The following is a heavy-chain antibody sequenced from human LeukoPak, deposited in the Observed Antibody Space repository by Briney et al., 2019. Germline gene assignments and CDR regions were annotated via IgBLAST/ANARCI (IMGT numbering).Heavy chain of an antibody. CDR3: ARRVAAPGHDAFDI. CDR2: INPNSGDT. J-gene: IGHJ3*02. Sequence: ASVKVSFKASAYTFTDYYLHWVRQAPGQGLEWMGWINPNSGDTHFAQTVHDRVTMARDTSISSAYMELGRLRSDDTALYYCARRVAAPGHDAFDIWGQGTMVTVSS. D-gene: IGHD6-13*01. CDR1: AYTFTDYY. V-gene: IGHV1-2*02.